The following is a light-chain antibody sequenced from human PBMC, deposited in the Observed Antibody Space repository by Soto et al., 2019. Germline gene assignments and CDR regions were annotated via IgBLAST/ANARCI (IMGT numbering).Light chain of an antibody. Sequence: QSVLTQPPSASGTPGQRVTVSCSGSSSNIGSNTVNWYQQLPGTAPKLLIYTNDQRPSGVPDRFSGSKSGTSASLVITGLRPEDEADYYCVAWDDNLSSRVFGGGTQLTVL. CDR3: VAWDDNLSSRV. J-gene: IGLJ3*02. V-gene: IGLV1-44*01. CDR2: TND. CDR1: SSNIGSNT.